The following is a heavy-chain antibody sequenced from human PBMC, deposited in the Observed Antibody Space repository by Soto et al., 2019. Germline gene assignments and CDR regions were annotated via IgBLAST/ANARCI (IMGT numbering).Heavy chain of an antibody. D-gene: IGHD1-26*01. CDR2: ISYDGSNK. CDR3: AEGGATVAAY. Sequence: GGSLRLSCAASGFTFSSYAMHWVRQAPGKGLEWVAVISYDGSNKYYADSVKGRFTISRDNSKNTLYLQMNSLRAEDTAVYYCAEGGATVAAYWGQGTLVTVSS. J-gene: IGHJ4*02. CDR1: GFTFSSYA. V-gene: IGHV3-30-3*01.